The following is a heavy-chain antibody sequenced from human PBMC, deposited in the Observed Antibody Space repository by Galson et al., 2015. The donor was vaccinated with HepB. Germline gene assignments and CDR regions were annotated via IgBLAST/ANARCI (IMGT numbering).Heavy chain of an antibody. CDR2: IYYNGKT. CDR3: ARGFGYADYGDY. CDR1: GDSIGSSKKF. Sequence: SETLSLTCVVSGDSIGSSKKFWAWIRQPPGKGLEWNGTIYYNGKTYYTPSLKSRVTISVDTSRNQFSLRLTSMTAADMAVYFCARGFGYADYGDYWGQGTLATVCS. V-gene: IGHV4-39*07. D-gene: IGHD3-16*01. J-gene: IGHJ4*02.